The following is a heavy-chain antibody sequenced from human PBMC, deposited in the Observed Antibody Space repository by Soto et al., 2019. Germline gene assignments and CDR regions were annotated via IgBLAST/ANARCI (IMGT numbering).Heavy chain of an antibody. CDR2: ISAYNGNT. V-gene: IGHV1-18*01. Sequence: ASVKVSCKASGYTFTRYGISWVGQAPGQGLEWMGWISAYNGNTNYAQKLQGRVTMTTDTSTSTAYMELRSLRSDDTAVYYCARAEGYSTQDNWFDPWGQGTLVTVSS. D-gene: IGHD5-18*01. CDR1: GYTFTRYG. J-gene: IGHJ5*02. CDR3: ARAEGYSTQDNWFDP.